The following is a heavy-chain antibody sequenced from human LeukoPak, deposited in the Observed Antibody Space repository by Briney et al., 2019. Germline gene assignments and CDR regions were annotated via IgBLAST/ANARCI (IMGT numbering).Heavy chain of an antibody. D-gene: IGHD3-10*01. CDR3: ARKFGERYYFDY. CDR1: GFTFSSYS. V-gene: IGHV3-21*01. CDR2: ISSSSSYI. Sequence: GGSLRPSCAASGFTFSSYSMNWVRQAPGKGLEWVSSISSSSSYIYYADSVKGRFTISRDNAKNSLYLQMNSLRAEDTAVYYCARKFGERYYFDYWGQGTLVTVSS. J-gene: IGHJ4*02.